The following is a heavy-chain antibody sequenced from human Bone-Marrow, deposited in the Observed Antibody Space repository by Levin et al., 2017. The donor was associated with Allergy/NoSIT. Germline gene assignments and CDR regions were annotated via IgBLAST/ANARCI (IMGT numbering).Heavy chain of an antibody. V-gene: IGHV1-3*01. J-gene: IGHJ6*02. CDR2: INAGNGNT. D-gene: IGHD1-7*01. CDR3: ARGPRGTGTTGYYYYGMDV. Sequence: ASVKVSCKASGYTFTSYAMHWVRQAPGQRLEWMGWINAGNGNTKYSQKFQGRVTITRDTSASTAYMELSSLRSEDTAVYYCARGPRGTGTTGYYYYGMDVWGQGTTVTVSS. CDR1: GYTFTSYA.